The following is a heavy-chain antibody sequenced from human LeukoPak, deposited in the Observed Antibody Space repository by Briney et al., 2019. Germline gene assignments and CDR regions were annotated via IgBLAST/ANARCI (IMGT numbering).Heavy chain of an antibody. Sequence: SETLSLTCTVSGGSISSYYWSWIRQPPGKGLEWIGYIYYSGSTNYNPPLKSRVTISVDTSKNQFSLKLSSVTAADAAVYYCARAPDGWFDPWGQGTLVTVSS. D-gene: IGHD4-17*01. V-gene: IGHV4-59*01. CDR1: GGSISSYY. CDR2: IYYSGST. J-gene: IGHJ5*02. CDR3: ARAPDGWFDP.